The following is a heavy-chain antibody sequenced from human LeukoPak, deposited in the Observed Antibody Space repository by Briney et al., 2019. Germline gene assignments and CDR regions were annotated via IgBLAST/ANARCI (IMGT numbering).Heavy chain of an antibody. D-gene: IGHD5-18*01. J-gene: IGHJ4*02. Sequence: GGSLTLSCSASGLTSSSNSMHWVRQAPGKGLEYVSSISSDGGSTNYADSVKGRFTISRDNSKNTLSLQVSSLRPEDTAVYYCVKVRGRQLWGRGDYWGQGTLVPVSS. CDR3: VKVRGRQLWGRGDY. CDR2: ISSDGGST. V-gene: IGHV3-64D*09. CDR1: GLTSSSNS.